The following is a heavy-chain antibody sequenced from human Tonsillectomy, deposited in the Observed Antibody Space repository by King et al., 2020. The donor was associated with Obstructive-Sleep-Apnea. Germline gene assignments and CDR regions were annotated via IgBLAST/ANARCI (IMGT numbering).Heavy chain of an antibody. V-gene: IGHV3-23*04. CDR3: AKGDGSGNYYTGHFDY. J-gene: IGHJ4*02. CDR2: ISGSGGST. D-gene: IGHD3-10*01. CDR1: GFTFSSYA. Sequence: VQLVESGGGLVQPGGSLRLSCAASGFTFSSYAMNWVRQAPGKGLEWVSGISGSGGSTYYADSVTGRFTISRDNSKNTLYLQMNSLRAEDTAVFYCAKGDGSGNYYTGHFDYWGQGTLVTVSS.